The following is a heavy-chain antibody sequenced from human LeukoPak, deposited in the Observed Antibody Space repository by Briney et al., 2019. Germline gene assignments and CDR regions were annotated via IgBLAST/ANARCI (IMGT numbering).Heavy chain of an antibody. CDR2: INTNTGNP. Sequence: GASVKVSCKASGGTFSSYAISWVRQAPGQGLEWMGWINTNTGNPTYAQGFTGRFVFSLDTSVSTAYLQISSLKAEDTAVYYCAREGLLLWFGELLKSWFDPWGQGTLVTVSS. D-gene: IGHD3-10*01. J-gene: IGHJ5*02. CDR3: AREGLLLWFGELLKSWFDP. V-gene: IGHV7-4-1*02. CDR1: GGTFSSYA.